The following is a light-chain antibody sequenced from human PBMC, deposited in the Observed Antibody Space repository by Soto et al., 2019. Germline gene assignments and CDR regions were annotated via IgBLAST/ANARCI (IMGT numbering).Light chain of an antibody. V-gene: IGKV3-20*01. J-gene: IGKJ1*01. CDR2: GAS. CDR3: QQYHNSILM. Sequence: ENVLTQSPGTLSLSPGERATLSCRASQSVSSSHLAWYQQKPGQAPRLLMYGASSRATSIPDRFSGGGSGADFTLTISRLEPEDFGVYYCQQYHNSILMFGQGTKVDIK. CDR1: QSVSSSH.